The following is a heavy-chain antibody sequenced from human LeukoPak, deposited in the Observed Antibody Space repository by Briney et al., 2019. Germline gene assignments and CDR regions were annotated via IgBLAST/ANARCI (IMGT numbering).Heavy chain of an antibody. CDR2: INHSGST. CDR3: ARGLGIFGVSWFDP. J-gene: IGHJ5*02. Sequence: SETLSLTCAVYGGSFSGYSWSWIRQPPGKGLEWIGEINHSGSTNYNPSLKSRVTISVDTSKNQFSLKLCSVTAADTAVYYCARGLGIFGVSWFDPWGQETLVTVSS. CDR1: GGSFSGYS. D-gene: IGHD3-3*01. V-gene: IGHV4-34*01.